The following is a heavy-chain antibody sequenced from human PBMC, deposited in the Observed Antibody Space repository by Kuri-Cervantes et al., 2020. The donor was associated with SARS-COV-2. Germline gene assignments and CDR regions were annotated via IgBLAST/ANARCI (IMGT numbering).Heavy chain of an antibody. Sequence: GESLKISCAASGFTFSSYAMHWVRQAPGKGLEYVSAISSNGGSTYYANSVKGRFTISRDNSKNTLYLQMGSLRAEDTAVYYCAKLRGDYGRGYWGQGTLVTVSS. CDR1: GFTFSSYA. V-gene: IGHV3-64*01. CDR3: AKLRGDYGRGY. J-gene: IGHJ4*02. D-gene: IGHD4-17*01. CDR2: ISSNGGST.